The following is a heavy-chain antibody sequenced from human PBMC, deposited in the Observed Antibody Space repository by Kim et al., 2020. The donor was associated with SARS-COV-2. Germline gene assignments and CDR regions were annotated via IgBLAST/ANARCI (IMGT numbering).Heavy chain of an antibody. Sequence: SETLSLTCAVYGGSFSGYYWSWIRQPPGKGLEWIGEINHSGSTNYNPSLKSRVTISVDTSKNQFSLKLSSVTAADTAVYYCARGGGDGYNSGYDYWGQGTLVTVSS. CDR1: GGSFSGYY. CDR2: INHSGST. D-gene: IGHD5-12*01. J-gene: IGHJ4*02. V-gene: IGHV4-34*01. CDR3: ARGGGDGYNSGYDY.